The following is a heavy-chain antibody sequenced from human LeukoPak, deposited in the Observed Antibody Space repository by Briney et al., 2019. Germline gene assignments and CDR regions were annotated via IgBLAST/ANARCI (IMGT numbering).Heavy chain of an antibody. CDR2: ISSSSYI. CDR3: ALDPLVVPDDYYYYGMDV. Sequence: PGGSLRLSCAASGFTFSSYSMNWVRQAPGKGLEWVSSISSSSYIYDADSENGRFTISRDNAKNSLYLQMNSLRAEDAAVYYCALDPLVVPDDYYYYGMDVWGKGTTVTVSS. V-gene: IGHV3-21*01. J-gene: IGHJ6*04. CDR1: GFTFSSYS. D-gene: IGHD2-2*01.